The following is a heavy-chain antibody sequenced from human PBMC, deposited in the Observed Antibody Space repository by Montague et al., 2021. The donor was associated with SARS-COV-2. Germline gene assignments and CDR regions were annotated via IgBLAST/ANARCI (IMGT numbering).Heavy chain of an antibody. J-gene: IGHJ5*02. V-gene: IGHV4-59*01. D-gene: IGHD6-13*01. CDR1: GGSISGYY. CDR3: ARDHWDISNWYAVHWFDL. CDR2: VSHSGDT. Sequence: SETLSLTCTVSGGSISGYYWSWIRQPPGKGMEWIGYVSHSGDTNYNPSLKRRVSLSVDTSKNQFYLKLDSVTAAGTAVYFCARDHWDISNWYAVHWFDLWGQGTLVAVSS.